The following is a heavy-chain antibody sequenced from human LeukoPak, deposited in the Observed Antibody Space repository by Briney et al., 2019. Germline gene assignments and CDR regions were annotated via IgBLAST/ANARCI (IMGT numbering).Heavy chain of an antibody. CDR3: ARGSPPDYGDSLPDY. V-gene: IGHV3-66*01. Sequence: GGSLRLPCAASGFIFSSNYMSWVRQAPGKGLEWVSVIYSGGSTYYADSVKGRFTISRDNSKNTLYLQMNSLRAEDTAVYYCARGSPPDYGDSLPDYWGQGTLVTVSS. CDR1: GFIFSSNY. J-gene: IGHJ4*02. CDR2: IYSGGST. D-gene: IGHD4-17*01.